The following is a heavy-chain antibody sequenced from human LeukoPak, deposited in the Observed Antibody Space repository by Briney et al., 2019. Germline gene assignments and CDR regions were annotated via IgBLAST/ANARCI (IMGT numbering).Heavy chain of an antibody. CDR3: ARVPDSSGYFRYYFDY. J-gene: IGHJ4*02. V-gene: IGHV5-51*01. D-gene: IGHD3-22*01. CDR1: YNFATDW. CDR2: VYPDDSDV. Sequence: GESLKISCRYNFATDWIGWVRQMPGKGLEWMGIVYPDDSDVRYNPSFQGQVTISADKSINTAYLQWSSLKASDSAVYYCARVPDSSGYFRYYFDYWGQGTLVTVSS.